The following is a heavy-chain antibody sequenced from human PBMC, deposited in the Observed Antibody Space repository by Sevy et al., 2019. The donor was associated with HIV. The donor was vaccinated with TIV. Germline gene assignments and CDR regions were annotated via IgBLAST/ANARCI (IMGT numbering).Heavy chain of an antibody. CDR2: ISSSSSYI. Sequence: GGSLRLSCAASGFTFSSYSMNWVRQAPGKGLEWVSSISSSSSYIYYADSVKGRFTISRDNAKNSLYLQMNSLRAEDTVVYYCAREDGYNYAFDIWGQGTMVTVSS. CDR3: AREDGYNYAFDI. D-gene: IGHD5-12*01. J-gene: IGHJ3*02. V-gene: IGHV3-21*01. CDR1: GFTFSSYS.